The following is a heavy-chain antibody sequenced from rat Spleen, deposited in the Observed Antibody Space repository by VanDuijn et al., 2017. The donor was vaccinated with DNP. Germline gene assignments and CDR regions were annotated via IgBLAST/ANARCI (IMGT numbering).Heavy chain of an antibody. CDR1: GFIFSNHY. V-gene: IGHV5-25*01. Sequence: EVQLVESGGGLVQPGGSVKLSCAASGFIFSNHYMAWVRQAPTKGLEWVASMSTGGGNIYYPDSVKGRFTISRDNAQDTLYLQMNSLRPEDTATYYCARFDGYSYLYLMDVWGQGTSVTVSS. CDR3: ARFDGYSYLYLMDV. CDR2: MSTGGGNI. D-gene: IGHD1-12*01. J-gene: IGHJ4*01.